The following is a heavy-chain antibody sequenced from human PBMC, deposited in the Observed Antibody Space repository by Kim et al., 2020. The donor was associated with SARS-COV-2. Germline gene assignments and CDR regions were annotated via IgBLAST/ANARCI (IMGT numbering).Heavy chain of an antibody. CDR3: ARGTYGIFTTERYYFDY. Sequence: SVKVSCKASGGTFSSYAISWVRQAPGQGLEWMGRIIPILGIANYAQKFQGRVTITADKSTSTAYMELSSLRSEDTAVYYCARGTYGIFTTERYYFDYWGQGTLVTVSS. V-gene: IGHV1-69*04. D-gene: IGHD3-3*01. J-gene: IGHJ4*02. CDR1: GGTFSSYA. CDR2: IIPILGIA.